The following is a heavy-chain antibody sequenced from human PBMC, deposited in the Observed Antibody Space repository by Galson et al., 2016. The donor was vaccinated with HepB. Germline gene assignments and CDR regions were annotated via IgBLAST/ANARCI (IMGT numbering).Heavy chain of an antibody. CDR2: IYWDDVK. CDR1: GFSFNTSGVG. Sequence: PALVKPTQTLTLTCTFSGFSFNTSGVGVGCIRQPPGKGLERLALIYWDDVKRYSPSLKSRLTITKDTSKNQVVLSMTNMDPVDTATYSCAHSPPTDAGFDYWGQGTLVTVSS. J-gene: IGHJ4*02. CDR3: AHSPPTDAGFDY. D-gene: IGHD4-17*01. V-gene: IGHV2-5*02.